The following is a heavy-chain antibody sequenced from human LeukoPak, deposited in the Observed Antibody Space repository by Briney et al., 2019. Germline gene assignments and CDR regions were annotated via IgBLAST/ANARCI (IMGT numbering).Heavy chain of an antibody. CDR2: TYYMSKWYN. Sequence: SQTLSLTCVISGDSVSSNSAAWNWIRQSASRGLEWLGRTYYMSKWYNDYAVSVKTRITINPDTSKNQFSLQLNSVTPEDTAVYYCAREYSTEVFDYWGQGTLVTVSS. D-gene: IGHD2-8*01. CDR1: GDSVSSNSAA. V-gene: IGHV6-1*01. CDR3: AREYSTEVFDY. J-gene: IGHJ4*02.